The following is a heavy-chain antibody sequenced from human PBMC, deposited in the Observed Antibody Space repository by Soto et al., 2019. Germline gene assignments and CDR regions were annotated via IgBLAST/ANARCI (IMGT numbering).Heavy chain of an antibody. Sequence: PSETLSLTCTVSGGSISSGDYYWSWTRQHPGKGLEWIGYIYYSGSTYYNPSLKSRVTISVDTSKNQFSLKLSSVTAADTAVYYCARWWSGSRQGFDPWGQGTLVTVSS. J-gene: IGHJ5*02. V-gene: IGHV4-31*03. D-gene: IGHD3-3*01. CDR1: GGSISSGDYY. CDR2: IYYSGST. CDR3: ARWWSGSRQGFDP.